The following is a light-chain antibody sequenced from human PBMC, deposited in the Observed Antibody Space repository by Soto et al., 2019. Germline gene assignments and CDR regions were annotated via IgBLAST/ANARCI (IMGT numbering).Light chain of an antibody. J-gene: IGLJ1*01. CDR3: DSYTSGSSYV. V-gene: IGLV2-14*01. CDR2: DVS. CDR1: SSDVGGYNY. Sequence: QPVLTQAASVTGFPGQSITISCTRTSSDVGGYNYVSWYQQHPGKAPKLMIYDVSYRPSGVSDRFSGSKSGNTASLTISGLQSEDEADYYCDSYTSGSSYVFGNGTKVTVL.